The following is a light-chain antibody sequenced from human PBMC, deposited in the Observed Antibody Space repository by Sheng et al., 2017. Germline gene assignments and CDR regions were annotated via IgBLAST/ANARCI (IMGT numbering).Light chain of an antibody. CDR3: QQYNNWLFT. CDR2: GAS. CDR1: QSVSSN. Sequence: EIVMTQSPATLSVSPGERATLSCRASQSVSSNLAWYQQKPGQAPRLLIYGASTRATGIPARFSGSGSGTEFTLTISSLQSEDFAVYYCQQYNNWLFTFGPGPSGYQT. J-gene: IGKJ3*01. V-gene: IGKV3-15*01.